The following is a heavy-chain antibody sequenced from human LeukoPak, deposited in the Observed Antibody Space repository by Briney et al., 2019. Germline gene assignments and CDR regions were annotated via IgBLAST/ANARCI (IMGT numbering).Heavy chain of an antibody. CDR1: GGSFSGYY. Sequence: SETLSLTCAVYGGSFSGYYWSWIRQPPGKGLEWIGEINHSGSTNYNPSLKSRVTISVDTSKNQFSLKLSSVTAADTAVYYCARNRVVITNWFDPWGQGTLVTVSS. J-gene: IGHJ5*02. CDR2: INHSGST. V-gene: IGHV4-34*01. CDR3: ARNRVVITNWFDP. D-gene: IGHD3-22*01.